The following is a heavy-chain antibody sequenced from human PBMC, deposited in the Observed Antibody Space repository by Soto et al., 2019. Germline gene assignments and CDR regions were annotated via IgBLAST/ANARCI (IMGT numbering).Heavy chain of an antibody. CDR2: IYYSGST. Sequence: QVQLQESGPGLVKPSETLSLTCIVSGGSTSSYYWNWIRQPPGEGLEWIGYIYYSGSTNYNPSIKSRVTISIDTSKNQFSLKLSSVTAADTAVYYCARRGVGEDWFDPWGQGTLVTVSS. CDR1: GGSTSSYY. CDR3: ARRGVGEDWFDP. V-gene: IGHV4-59*08. D-gene: IGHD3-10*01. J-gene: IGHJ5*02.